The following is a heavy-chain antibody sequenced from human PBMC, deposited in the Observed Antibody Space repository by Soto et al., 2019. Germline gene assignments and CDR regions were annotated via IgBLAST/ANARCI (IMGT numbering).Heavy chain of an antibody. Sequence: GGSLRLSCAASGFTFATYAMSWVRQAPGKGLEWVSAISATGISTHYADSVKGRVTISRDNSANTLSLEMSSLTAEDTAVYYCSRDKDPSTCTRFPFWGHGHLVT. CDR2: ISATGIST. D-gene: IGHD2-2*01. V-gene: IGHV3-23*01. CDR1: GFTFATYA. CDR3: SRDKDPSTCTRFPF. J-gene: IGHJ1*01.